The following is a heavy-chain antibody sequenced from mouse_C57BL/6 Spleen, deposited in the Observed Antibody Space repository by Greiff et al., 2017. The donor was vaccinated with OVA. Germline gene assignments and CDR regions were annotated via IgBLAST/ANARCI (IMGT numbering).Heavy chain of an antibody. CDR1: GYTFTSYW. CDR2: IYPGSGST. J-gene: IGHJ1*03. Sequence: VQLQQSGAELVKPGASVKMSCKASGYTFTSYWITWVKQRPGQGLEWIGDIYPGSGSTNYNEKFKSKATLTVDTSSSTAYMQLSSLTSEDSAVYYCASRPYYDYDGWYFDVWGTGTTVTVSS. CDR3: ASRPYYDYDGWYFDV. V-gene: IGHV1-55*01. D-gene: IGHD2-4*01.